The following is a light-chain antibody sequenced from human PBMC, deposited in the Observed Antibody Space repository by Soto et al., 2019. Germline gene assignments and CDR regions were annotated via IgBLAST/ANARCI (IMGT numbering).Light chain of an antibody. CDR3: CSYLGHSAWV. CDR2: EVS. J-gene: IGLJ3*02. V-gene: IGLV2-23*02. Sequence: QSALTQPASVSGSAGQSITISCTGTTNDIGANNFVSWYQQHPGKAPKLLIYEVSKRTSGLSYRFSGSKSGNSASLTISGLQAEDEANYYCCSYLGHSAWVFGGGTKVTVL. CDR1: TNDIGANNF.